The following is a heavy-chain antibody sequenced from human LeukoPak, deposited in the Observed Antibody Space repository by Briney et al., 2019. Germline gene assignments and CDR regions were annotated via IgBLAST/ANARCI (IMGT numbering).Heavy chain of an antibody. J-gene: IGHJ6*03. CDR1: GFTFDDYG. V-gene: IGHV3-20*04. D-gene: IGHD6-19*01. CDR3: ARDRVSSGWHRDYYYYYYMDV. CDR2: ITWNGGST. Sequence: GGSLRLSCAASGFTFDDYGMSWVRQAPGKGLKWVSGITWNGGSTGYADSVKGRFTISRDNAKNSLYLQMNSLRAEDTAVYYCARDRVSSGWHRDYYYYYYMDVWGKGTTVTISS.